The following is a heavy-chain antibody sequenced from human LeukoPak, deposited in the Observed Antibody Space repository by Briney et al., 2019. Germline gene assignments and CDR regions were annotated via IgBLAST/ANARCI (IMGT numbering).Heavy chain of an antibody. CDR1: GFTFSSYW. CDR2: IKQDGSEK. Sequence: GGSLRLSCAASGFTFSSYWMSWVRQAPGKGLEWVANIKQDGSEKYYVDSVKGRFTISRDNAKNSLYLQMNSLRAEDTAVYYCARDALILLWFGELTAFDIWGQGTMVTVSS. V-gene: IGHV3-7*01. D-gene: IGHD3-10*01. CDR3: ARDALILLWFGELTAFDI. J-gene: IGHJ3*02.